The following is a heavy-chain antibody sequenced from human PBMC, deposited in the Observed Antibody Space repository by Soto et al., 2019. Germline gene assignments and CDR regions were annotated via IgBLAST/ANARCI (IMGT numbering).Heavy chain of an antibody. CDR2: ISAYNGNT. D-gene: IGHD4-17*01. Sequence: QVQLVQSGAEVKKPGASVKVSCKASGYTFTSYGISWVRQAPGQGLEWMGWISAYNGNTNYAQKLQGRVTMTTDTSTSTADMELRSLRSDDTAVYYCARDAEIDYGDYGLCVYWGQGTLVTVSS. CDR1: GYTFTSYG. CDR3: ARDAEIDYGDYGLCVY. V-gene: IGHV1-18*01. J-gene: IGHJ4*02.